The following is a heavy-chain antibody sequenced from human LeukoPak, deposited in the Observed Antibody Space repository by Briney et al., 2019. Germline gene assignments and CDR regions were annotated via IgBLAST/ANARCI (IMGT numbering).Heavy chain of an antibody. D-gene: IGHD2-21*02. V-gene: IGHV5-10-1*01. CDR3: ARRALPPAYCGGDCFDAFDI. CDR1: GYRFTSYW. CDR2: IDPSDSYT. J-gene: IGHJ3*02. Sequence: GESLKISCKGSGYRFTSYWIGWVRQMPGKGLEWMGRIDPSDSYTNYSPSFQGHVTISADKSISTAYLQWSSLKASDTAMYYCARRALPPAYCGGDCFDAFDIWGQGTMVTVSS.